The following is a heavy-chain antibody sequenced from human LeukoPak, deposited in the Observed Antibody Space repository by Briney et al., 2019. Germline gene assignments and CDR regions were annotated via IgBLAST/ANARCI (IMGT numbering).Heavy chain of an antibody. CDR3: ARDKIPSAGTPRGFDP. CDR1: GFTISSYS. CDR2: ISTTGTI. D-gene: IGHD6-13*01. Sequence: GGSLRLSCAVTGFTISSYSMNWVRQTPGKGLEWVSYISTTGTIYYADSVRGRFTISRDNAKSSLYLQMNSLRAEDTAVYYCARDKIPSAGTPRGFDPWGQGTLVTVSS. J-gene: IGHJ5*02. V-gene: IGHV3-48*04.